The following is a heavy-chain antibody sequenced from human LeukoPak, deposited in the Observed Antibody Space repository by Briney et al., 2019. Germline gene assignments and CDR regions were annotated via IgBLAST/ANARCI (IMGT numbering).Heavy chain of an antibody. J-gene: IGHJ5*01. CDR1: GFISSTYG. D-gene: IGHD4-11*01. CDR3: AKDLHDYGNYVGWFDS. Sequence: GGSLRLSCAASGFISSTYGMHWVRQAPGKGLEWVAVIWYDGSNMYYADSVKGRFTVSRDNSKNTLYLEMNSLRAEDTAVYYCAKDLHDYGNYVGWFDSWGQGTLVTVSS. CDR2: IWYDGSNM. V-gene: IGHV3-33*06.